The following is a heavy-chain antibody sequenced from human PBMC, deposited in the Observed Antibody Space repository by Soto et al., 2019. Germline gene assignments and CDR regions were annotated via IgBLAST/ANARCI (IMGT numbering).Heavy chain of an antibody. CDR3: AGAFWGGYYGWGIFSYYYNGRDV. Sequence: GASVKVSCKASGGTFSSYTISWVRQAPGQGLEWMGRIIPILGIANYAQKFQGRVTITADKSKSTAYMELSSLRSEDTAVYNCAGAFWGGYYGWGIFSYYYNGRDVGAKGP. V-gene: IGHV1-69*02. J-gene: IGHJ6*04. D-gene: IGHD3-3*01. CDR2: IIPILGIA. CDR1: GGTFSSYT.